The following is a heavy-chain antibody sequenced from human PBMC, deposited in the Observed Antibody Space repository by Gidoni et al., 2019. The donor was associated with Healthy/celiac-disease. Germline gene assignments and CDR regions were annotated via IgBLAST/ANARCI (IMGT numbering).Heavy chain of an antibody. Sequence: QVQLQESGPGLVKPSETLSLTCTVSGGSISRYYGSWIRQPPGKGLEWIGYIYYSGSTNYNPSLKSRVTIAVDTSKNQFSRKLSSVTAADTAVYYCARQGDGIVGATGWFDPWGQGTLVTVSS. CDR3: ARQGDGIVGATGWFDP. D-gene: IGHD1-26*01. J-gene: IGHJ5*02. CDR2: IYYSGST. V-gene: IGHV4-59*08. CDR1: GGSISRYY.